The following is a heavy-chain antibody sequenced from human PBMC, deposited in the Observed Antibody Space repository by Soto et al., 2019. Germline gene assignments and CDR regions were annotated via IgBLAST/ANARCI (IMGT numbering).Heavy chain of an antibody. V-gene: IGHV3-30*18. J-gene: IGHJ6*02. CDR3: AKDLDYSNGYYYYYGMDV. CDR2: ISYDGSNK. CDR1: GFTFSSYG. D-gene: IGHD4-4*01. Sequence: GGSLRLSCAASGFTFSSYGMHWVRQAPGKGLEWVAVISYDGSNKYYADSVKGRFTISRDNSKNTLYLQMNSLRAEDTAVYYCAKDLDYSNGYYYYYGMDVWGQGTTVTVSS.